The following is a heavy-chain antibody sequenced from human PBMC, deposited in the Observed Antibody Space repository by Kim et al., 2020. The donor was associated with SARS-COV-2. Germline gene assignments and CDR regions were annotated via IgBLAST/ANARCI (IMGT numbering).Heavy chain of an antibody. CDR1: GFTFSSYG. V-gene: IGHV3-33*01. Sequence: GGSLRLSCAASGFTFSSYGMHWVRQAPGKGLEWVAVIWYDGSNKYYADSVKGRFTISRDNSKNTLYLQMNSLRAEDTAVYYCARDGGYSGFGYFQHWGLGTLVTVSS. CDR3: ARDGGYSGFGYFQH. D-gene: IGHD5-12*01. J-gene: IGHJ1*01. CDR2: IWYDGSNK.